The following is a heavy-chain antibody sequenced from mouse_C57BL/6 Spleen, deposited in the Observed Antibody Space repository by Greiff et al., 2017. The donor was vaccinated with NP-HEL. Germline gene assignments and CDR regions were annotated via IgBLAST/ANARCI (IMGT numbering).Heavy chain of an antibody. D-gene: IGHD1-1*01. CDR2: ISTYYGDA. V-gene: IGHV1-67*01. J-gene: IGHJ4*01. CDR1: GYTFTDYA. CDR3: ARRDRYYGSRDYAMDY. Sequence: VQLQQSGPELVRPGVSVKISCKGSGYTFTDYAMHWVKQSHAKSLEWIGVISTYYGDASYNQKFKAKATMTVDKSSSTAYMELARLTSEDSAVYYCARRDRYYGSRDYAMDYWGQGTSVTVSS.